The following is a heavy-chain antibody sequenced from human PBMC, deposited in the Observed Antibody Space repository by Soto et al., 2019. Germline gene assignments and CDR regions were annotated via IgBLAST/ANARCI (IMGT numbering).Heavy chain of an antibody. CDR3: AGDNNGSLVN. D-gene: IGHD1-26*01. CDR1: GFTFRSHW. V-gene: IGHV3-7*01. Sequence: EVQLVESGGGLVQPGGSLRLSCAASGFTFRSHWMAWVRQAPGKGLEWVANINQDGSEQYYVDSVKGRFTISREDAESSLYLQMTGLRAEDTAVYYCAGDNNGSLVNWGQGNLVTVSS. CDR2: INQDGSEQ. J-gene: IGHJ4*02.